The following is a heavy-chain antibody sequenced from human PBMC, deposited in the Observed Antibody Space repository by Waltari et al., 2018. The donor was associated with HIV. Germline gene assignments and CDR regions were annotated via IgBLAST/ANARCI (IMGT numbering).Heavy chain of an antibody. CDR2: RNPNNGNT. J-gene: IGHJ6*02. CDR3: ARNSSAKGNRYFYYGLDV. Sequence: QVHLVQSGPEVKRPGASVKISCKGYGYIFMNFDVNWVRQAAGQGPGWLGWRNPNNGNTASPYRVEERGTMTRDVSTDTAYMEMSGLTPEDTAIYYCARNSSAKGNRYFYYGLDVWGQGTPVTV. V-gene: IGHV1-8*02. CDR1: GYIFMNFD. D-gene: IGHD3-22*01.